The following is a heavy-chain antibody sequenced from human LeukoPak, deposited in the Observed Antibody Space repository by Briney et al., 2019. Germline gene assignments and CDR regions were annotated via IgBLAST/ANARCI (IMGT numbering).Heavy chain of an antibody. V-gene: IGHV1-2*02. CDR1: EYTFTGYY. J-gene: IGHJ6*03. CDR3: ARGYCSSTSCPPYYYYYMDV. Sequence: GASVKVSCKASEYTFTGYYMHWVRQAPGQGLEWMGWINPNSGDTNYAQKFQGRVTMTRDTSISTAYMELSRLRSDDTAVYYCARGYCSSTSCPPYYYYYMDVWGKGTTVTVSS. D-gene: IGHD2-2*01. CDR2: INPNSGDT.